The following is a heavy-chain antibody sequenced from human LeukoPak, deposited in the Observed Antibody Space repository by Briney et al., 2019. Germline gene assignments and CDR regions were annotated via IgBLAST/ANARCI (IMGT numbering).Heavy chain of an antibody. V-gene: IGHV1-69*13. CDR3: ARGYCSSTSCYEFGY. CDR2: IIPIFGTA. Sequence: SVKVSCKASGGTFSSYAISWVRQAPGQGLEWMGGIIPIFGTANYAQKFQGRVTITADESTSTAYMELSSLRSEDTAVYYCARGYCSSTSCYEFGYWGQGTPVTVSS. CDR1: GGTFSSYA. D-gene: IGHD2-2*01. J-gene: IGHJ4*02.